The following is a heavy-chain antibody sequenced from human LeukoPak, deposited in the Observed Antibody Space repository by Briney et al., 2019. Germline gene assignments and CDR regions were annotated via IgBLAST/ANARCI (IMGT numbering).Heavy chain of an antibody. CDR2: INPSGGST. V-gene: IGHV1-46*01. J-gene: IGHJ5*02. CDR1: GYTFTNYH. D-gene: IGHD3-3*01. CDR3: AREAVTISGLVRTQTTKRPHRFDP. Sequence: ASVKVSCKASGYTFTNYHMHWVRQAPGQGLEWMGIINPSGGSTNYAQKFQGRVTMTRDMSTSTIYMELSSLRSDDTAMYYCAREAVTISGLVRTQTTKRPHRFDPWGQGTPVTVSS.